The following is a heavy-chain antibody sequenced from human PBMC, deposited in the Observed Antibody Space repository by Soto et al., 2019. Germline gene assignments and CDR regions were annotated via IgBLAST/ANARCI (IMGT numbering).Heavy chain of an antibody. CDR1: GYTLTELS. V-gene: IGHV1-24*01. CDR3: ATWGRQYYYGSGSSYNFDY. D-gene: IGHD3-10*01. CDR2: FDPEDGET. Sequence: ASVKVSCKVSGYTLTELSMHWVRQAPGKGLEWMRGFDPEDGETIYAQKFQGRVTMTEDTSTDTAYMELSSLRSEDTAVYYCATWGRQYYYGSGSSYNFDYWGQGTLVTVSS. J-gene: IGHJ4*02.